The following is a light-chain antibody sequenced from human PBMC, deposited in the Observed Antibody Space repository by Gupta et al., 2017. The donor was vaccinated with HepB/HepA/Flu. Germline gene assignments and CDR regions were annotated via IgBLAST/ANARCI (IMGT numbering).Light chain of an antibody. CDR3: SSYTSSSTRV. Sequence: QSALTQPASASGSPGPSITISCTGTSSDVGGYNYVSWYQQHPGKAPKLMIYDVSNRPAGVSNRFSGSKSGNTASLTISGLQEEDEADYYCSSYTSSSTRVFGGGTKLTVL. V-gene: IGLV2-14*01. CDR1: SSDVGGYNY. J-gene: IGLJ2*01. CDR2: DVS.